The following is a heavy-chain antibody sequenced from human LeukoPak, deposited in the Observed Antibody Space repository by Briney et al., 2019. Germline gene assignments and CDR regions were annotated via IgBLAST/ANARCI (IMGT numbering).Heavy chain of an antibody. Sequence: SETLSLTCTVSGGSISSYYWSWIRQPPWKVLDWIGYIYYSGSTNYNPSLKSRVTISVDTSKNQFSLKLSSVTAADTAVYYCARGEWELYDYWGQGTLVTVSS. CDR2: IYYSGST. D-gene: IGHD1-26*01. CDR3: ARGEWELYDY. V-gene: IGHV4-59*01. J-gene: IGHJ4*02. CDR1: GGSISSYY.